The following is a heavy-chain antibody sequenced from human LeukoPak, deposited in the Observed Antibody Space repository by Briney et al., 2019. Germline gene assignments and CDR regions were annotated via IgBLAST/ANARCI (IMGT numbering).Heavy chain of an antibody. J-gene: IGHJ4*02. CDR2: ITSSGSYI. Sequence: GGSLRLSCAASAFTFSNYNMNWVRQAPGKGLEWVSSITSSGSYIYYADSVKGRFTISRDNSKNTVYLQMNSLRADDSAVYYCAGEDCPPGEACCDYWGQGTLVTVSP. D-gene: IGHD3-16*01. V-gene: IGHV3-21*04. CDR3: AGEDCPPGEACCDY. CDR1: AFTFSNYN.